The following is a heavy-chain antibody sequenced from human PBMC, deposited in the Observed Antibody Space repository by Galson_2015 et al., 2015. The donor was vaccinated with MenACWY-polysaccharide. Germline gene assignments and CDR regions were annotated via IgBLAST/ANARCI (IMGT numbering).Heavy chain of an antibody. D-gene: IGHD6-19*01. V-gene: IGHV3-33*01. CDR3: ARESSRIVFHAFDI. J-gene: IGHJ3*02. CDR2: LQNVGSPK. Sequence: SLRLSCAASGLTFRSSGMHWVRQAPGKGLEWGAVLQNVGSPKAYADSVKGRFTISRDNSKNTLYLEMNSLRAEDTAVYYCARESSRIVFHAFDIWGQGTMVTVSS. CDR1: GLTFRSSG.